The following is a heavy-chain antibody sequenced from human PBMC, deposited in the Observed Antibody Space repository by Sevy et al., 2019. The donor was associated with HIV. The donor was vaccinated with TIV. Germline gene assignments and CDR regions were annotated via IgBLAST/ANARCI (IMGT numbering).Heavy chain of an antibody. CDR3: ARAMRGIVLGDY. J-gene: IGHJ4*02. CDR2: ISAYNGNT. D-gene: IGHD2-2*01. V-gene: IGHV1-18*01. CDR1: GYTFTSYG. Sequence: ASLKVSCKASGYTFTSYGISWVRQAPGQGLEWMGWISAYNGNTNYAQKLQDRVTMTTDTSTSTAYMELRSLRSDDTAVYYCARAMRGIVLGDYWGQGTLVTVSS.